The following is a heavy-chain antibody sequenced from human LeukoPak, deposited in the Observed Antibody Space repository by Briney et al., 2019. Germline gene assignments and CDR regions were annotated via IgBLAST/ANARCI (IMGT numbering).Heavy chain of an antibody. Sequence: GGSLRLSCAASGFTFGTYGMHWVRQAPGKGLQWVAVMWFDGSKQYYADAVKGRFTISRDTSKNTLDLQMNSLRVEDTAVYYCARDYGNGMDAWGKGTTVTVSS. J-gene: IGHJ6*04. CDR1: GFTFGTYG. V-gene: IGHV3-33*01. CDR2: MWFDGSKQ. CDR3: ARDYGNGMDA. D-gene: IGHD3-10*01.